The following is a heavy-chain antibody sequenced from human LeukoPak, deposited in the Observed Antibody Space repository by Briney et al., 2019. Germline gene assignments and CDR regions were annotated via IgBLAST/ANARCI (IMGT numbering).Heavy chain of an antibody. V-gene: IGHV3-23*01. CDR3: AREARDGDQSFDY. CDR2: ISGSGGST. CDR1: GFTFSSYA. D-gene: IGHD4-17*01. Sequence: SGGSLRLSCAASGFTFSSYAMSWVRQAPGKGLEWVSGISGSGGSTYYADSVKGRFTISRDNSKNTLYLQMNSLRAEDTAVYYCAREARDGDQSFDYWGQGTLVTVSS. J-gene: IGHJ4*02.